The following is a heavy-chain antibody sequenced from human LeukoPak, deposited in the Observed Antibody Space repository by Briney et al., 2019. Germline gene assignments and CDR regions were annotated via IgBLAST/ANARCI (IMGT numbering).Heavy chain of an antibody. Sequence: GGSLRLSCAASGFIFSSYLVHWVRQAPGKGRLWVSRISSDGSSTTYAESVNGRFTISRDNAKNTLYLQMNSLRAEDTAVYYCARGYSYGHGGYFDYWGQGTLVTVSS. CDR1: GFIFSSYL. CDR2: ISSDGSST. D-gene: IGHD5-18*01. CDR3: ARGYSYGHGGYFDY. J-gene: IGHJ4*02. V-gene: IGHV3-74*01.